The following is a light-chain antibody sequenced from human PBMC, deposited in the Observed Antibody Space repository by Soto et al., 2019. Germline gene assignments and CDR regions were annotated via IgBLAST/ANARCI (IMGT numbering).Light chain of an antibody. V-gene: IGKV1-39*01. Sequence: DVQRTQSPSYLSASVGDSVTIACRTSQTVSKFVNWYQQKPGKVPDLLIYSASTLYSGVPSRFSGSGSGTEFTLTISNLQPEDFATYYCQQTYSLPRTFAQGTKVDIK. CDR2: SAS. J-gene: IGKJ1*01. CDR3: QQTYSLPRT. CDR1: QTVSKF.